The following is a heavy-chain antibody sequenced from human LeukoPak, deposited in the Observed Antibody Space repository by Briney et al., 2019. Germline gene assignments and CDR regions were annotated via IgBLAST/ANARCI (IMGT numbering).Heavy chain of an antibody. CDR2: ISSSSSYI. CDR3: ARDLDSSGWKGGLQH. V-gene: IGHV3-21*01. Sequence: GGSLRLSCAASGFTFSSYSMNWVRQAPGKGLEWVSSISSSSSYIYYADSVKGRFTISRDNAKNSLYLQMNSLRAEDTAVYYCARDLDSSGWKGGLQHWGQGTLVTVSS. J-gene: IGHJ1*01. D-gene: IGHD6-19*01. CDR1: GFTFSSYS.